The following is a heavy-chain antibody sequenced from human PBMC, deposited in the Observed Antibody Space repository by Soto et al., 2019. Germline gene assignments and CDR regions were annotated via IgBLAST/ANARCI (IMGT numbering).Heavy chain of an antibody. V-gene: IGHV3-23*01. J-gene: IGHJ6*02. CDR1: GFTFSSSA. Sequence: EVQLLESGGGLVQPGGSLRLSCAASGFTFSSSAMSWVRQAPGKGLEWVSAVSGSGDSTYYADSVKGRFTISRDNSKNTVCLQMNILRAEDTAVYYCAKDGGGYDFFTMYYGMDVWSQGTTVTVSS. CDR2: VSGSGDST. CDR3: AKDGGGYDFFTMYYGMDV. D-gene: IGHD5-12*01.